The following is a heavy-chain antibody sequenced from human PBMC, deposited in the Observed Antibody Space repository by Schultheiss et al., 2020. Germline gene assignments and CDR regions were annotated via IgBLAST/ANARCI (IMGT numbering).Heavy chain of an antibody. Sequence: SETLSLTCAVSGGSISGYYWSWIRQPPGRGLEWIGYIHSRGSSNYSPSLRSRVTISVDTSKNQFSLKLSSVTAADTAVYFCARLSGTYGRDCDYWGQGTLVTVSS. V-gene: IGHV4-59*08. CDR1: GGSISGYY. CDR3: ARLSGTYGRDCDY. CDR2: IHSRGSS. J-gene: IGHJ4*02. D-gene: IGHD1-26*01.